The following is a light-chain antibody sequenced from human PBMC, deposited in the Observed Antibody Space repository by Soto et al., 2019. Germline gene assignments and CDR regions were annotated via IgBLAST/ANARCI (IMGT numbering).Light chain of an antibody. V-gene: IGLV2-14*01. Sequence: QSTLTQPASVSGSPGQSITIPCTGTNSDVGGYNSVSWYQHHPGKAPKLMIYEVFNPPSGVSSRFSGSKSGSTASLTISGLQAEDEADYYCSSYTTTNTLYVFGTGTKVTVL. CDR1: NSDVGGYNS. CDR3: SSYTTTNTLYV. J-gene: IGLJ1*01. CDR2: EVF.